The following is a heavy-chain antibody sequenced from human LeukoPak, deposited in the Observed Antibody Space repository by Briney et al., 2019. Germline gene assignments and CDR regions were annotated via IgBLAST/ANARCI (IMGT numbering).Heavy chain of an antibody. V-gene: IGHV3-23*01. Sequence: GGSLRLSCTASGFAFGSFAMAWVRQAPGKGLEGVAAIGSDGDRVHEDSVKGRFTISRDNPKSTLYLQMDNLRVEDTAVYFCAKSAGAATIYFDSWGQGALVTVSS. J-gene: IGHJ4*02. CDR1: GFAFGSFA. CDR3: AKSAGAATIYFDS. CDR2: IGSDGDR. D-gene: IGHD6-25*01.